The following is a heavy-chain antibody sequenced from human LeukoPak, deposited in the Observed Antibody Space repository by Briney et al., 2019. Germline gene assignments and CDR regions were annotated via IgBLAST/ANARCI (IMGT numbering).Heavy chain of an antibody. Sequence: GRSLRLSCAASGFTFSSYVMHWVRQAPGKGLEWVAIISYDGSNEYYADSVKGRFTISRDNSKNTLYLQMNSLRAEDTAVYYCASHMTMIVAEWGQGTLVTVSS. V-gene: IGHV3-30*04. CDR3: ASHMTMIVAE. CDR1: GFTFSSYV. J-gene: IGHJ4*02. D-gene: IGHD3-22*01. CDR2: ISYDGSNE.